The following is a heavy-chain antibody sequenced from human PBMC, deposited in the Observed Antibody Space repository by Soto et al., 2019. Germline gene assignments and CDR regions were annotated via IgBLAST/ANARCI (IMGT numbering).Heavy chain of an antibody. V-gene: IGHV4-59*01. CDR3: ARRVPGGYYYMDV. CDR1: GGSISSYY. D-gene: IGHD2-15*01. CDR2: IYYSGST. Sequence: SETLSLTCTVSGGSISSYYWSWIRQPPGKGLEWIGYIYYSGSTNYNPSLKSRVTISVDTSKNQFSLKLSSVTAADTAVYYCARRVPGGYYYMDVWGKGTTVTVSS. J-gene: IGHJ6*03.